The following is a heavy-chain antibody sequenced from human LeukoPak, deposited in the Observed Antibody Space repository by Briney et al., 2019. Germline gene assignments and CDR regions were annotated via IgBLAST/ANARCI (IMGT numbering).Heavy chain of an antibody. J-gene: IGHJ4*02. CDR1: GGSFSGYY. V-gene: IGHV4-34*01. CDR2: INHSGST. Sequence: PSETLSLTCAVYGGSFSGYYWSWIRQPPGKGLEWIGEINHSGSTNYNPSLKSRVTISVDTSKNQFSLKLSSVTAADTAVYYCATNLEYCSGGSCYSTPFDCWGQGTLVTVSS. CDR3: ATNLEYCSGGSCYSTPFDC. D-gene: IGHD2-15*01.